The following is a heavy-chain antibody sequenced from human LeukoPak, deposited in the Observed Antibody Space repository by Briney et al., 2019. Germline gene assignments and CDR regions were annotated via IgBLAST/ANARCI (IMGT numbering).Heavy chain of an antibody. CDR1: GYTFTNYW. D-gene: IGHD3-22*01. J-gene: IGHJ3*02. V-gene: IGHV5-51*01. CDR3: ARLRGDSSGYYYRGAFDI. Sequence: GESLKISCMGSGYTFTNYWIGWVRQMPGKGLEWMGIIYPGDSDTRYSPSFQGQVTMSADKSISTAYLQRSSLKASDTAMYYCARLRGDSSGYYYRGAFDIWGQGTMVTVSS. CDR2: IYPGDSDT.